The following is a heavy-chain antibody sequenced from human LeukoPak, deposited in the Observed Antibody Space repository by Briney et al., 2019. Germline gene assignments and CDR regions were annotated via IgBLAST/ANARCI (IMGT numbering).Heavy chain of an antibody. J-gene: IGHJ4*02. CDR1: GFTFSSYA. CDR2: ISYDGSNK. V-gene: IGHV3-30*04. D-gene: IGHD1-1*01. CDR3: ARDWKLDY. Sequence: GRSLRLSCAASGFTFSSYAMHWVRKAPGKGLEWVAVISYDGSNKYYAVSVKGRFTISRDNSKKTLYLQMNSLRAEDTAVYYCARDWKLDYWGQGTLVTVSS.